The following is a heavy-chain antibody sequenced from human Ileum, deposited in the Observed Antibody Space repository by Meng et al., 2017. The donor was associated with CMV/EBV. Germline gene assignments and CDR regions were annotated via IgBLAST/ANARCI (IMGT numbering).Heavy chain of an antibody. CDR1: GGSISSPSNY. J-gene: IGHJ4*02. D-gene: IGHD1-26*01. V-gene: IGHV4-39*07. Sequence: QLPLQESGRGLVKPSETLSLNCTGLGGSISSPSNYWGWIRQPPGKGLEWVGSIYYTGSTYYNPSLESRVTISVDTSKNQFSLRLSSVTAADTAVYYCAREMYSLAAPRRYFDYWGQGTLVTVSS. CDR2: IYYTGST. CDR3: AREMYSLAAPRRYFDY.